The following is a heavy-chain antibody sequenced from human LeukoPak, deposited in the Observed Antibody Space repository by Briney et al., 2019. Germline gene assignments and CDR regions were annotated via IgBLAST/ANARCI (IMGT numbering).Heavy chain of an antibody. CDR1: GGSISSSSYY. V-gene: IGHV4-39*01. J-gene: IGHJ4*02. D-gene: IGHD3-22*01. CDR3: ARLTYYYDSSGYYQFDY. Sequence: SETLSLTCTVSGGSISSSSYYWGWIRQPPGKGLEWIGSIYYSGSTYYNPSLKSRVTISVDTSKNQFSLKLSSVTAADTAVYYCARLTYYYDSSGYYQFDYWGQGTLVTVSS. CDR2: IYYSGST.